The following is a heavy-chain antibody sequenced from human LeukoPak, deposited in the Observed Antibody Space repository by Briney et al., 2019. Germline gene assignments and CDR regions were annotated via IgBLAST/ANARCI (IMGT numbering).Heavy chain of an antibody. D-gene: IGHD5-18*01. CDR2: ISSSSSYI. CDR1: GFIFSSYS. V-gene: IGHV3-21*01. CDR3: ARDRWGYSYGGD. Sequence: GGSLSLSCAASGFIFSSYSMNWVRQAPGKGLEWVSSISSSSSYIYYADSVKGRFTISRDNAKNSLYLQMNTLRAEDTAAYYCARDRWGYSYGGDWGQGTLVTVSS. J-gene: IGHJ4*02.